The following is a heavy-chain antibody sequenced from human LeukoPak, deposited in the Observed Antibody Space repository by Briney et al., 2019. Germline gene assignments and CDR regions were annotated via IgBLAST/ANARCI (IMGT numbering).Heavy chain of an antibody. CDR3: ARDSSGYYYLYYFDY. D-gene: IGHD3-22*01. Sequence: GASVKVSCKASGYTFTSYAMHWVRQAPGQRLEWMGWINAGNGNTKYSQKFQGRVTITRDTSASTAYMELSSLRSEDTAVYYCARDSSGYYYLYYFDYWGQGTLVTVSS. J-gene: IGHJ4*02. CDR1: GYTFTSYA. CDR2: INAGNGNT. V-gene: IGHV1-3*01.